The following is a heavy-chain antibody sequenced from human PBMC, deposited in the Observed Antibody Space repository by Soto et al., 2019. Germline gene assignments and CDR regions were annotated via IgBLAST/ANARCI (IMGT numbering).Heavy chain of an antibody. V-gene: IGHV4-39*01. D-gene: IGHD3-3*01. Sequence: PSETLSLTCTVSGGSISSSSYYWGWIRQPPGKGLEWIGSIYYSGSTYYNPSLKSRVTISVDTSISTAYMELSRLRSDDTAVYYCAVSRRFLEWFYFDYWGQGTLVTVSS. CDR2: IYYSGST. J-gene: IGHJ4*02. CDR3: AVSRRFLEWFYFDY. CDR1: GGSISSSSYY.